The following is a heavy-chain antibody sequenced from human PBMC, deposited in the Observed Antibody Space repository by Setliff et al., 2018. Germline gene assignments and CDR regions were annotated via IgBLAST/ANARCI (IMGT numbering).Heavy chain of an antibody. CDR2: IAQDGSEK. V-gene: IGHV3-7*03. D-gene: IGHD6-13*01. J-gene: IGHJ3*02. Sequence: GGSLRLSCAVSGFSLSNFWMSWVRQAPGKGLEWVASIAQDGSEKYYVDSVKGRFTMSRDNAKNSVFLQMNSLRAEDAAVYYCARDPRLLYSSRWYEGWAFDIWGQGTMVTVSS. CDR1: GFSLSNFW. CDR3: ARDPRLLYSSRWYEGWAFDI.